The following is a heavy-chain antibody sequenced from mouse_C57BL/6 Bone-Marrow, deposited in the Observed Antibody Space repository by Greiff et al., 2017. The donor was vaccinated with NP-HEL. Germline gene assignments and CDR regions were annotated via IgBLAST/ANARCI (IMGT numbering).Heavy chain of an antibody. D-gene: IGHD1-1*01. J-gene: IGHJ1*03. Sequence: EVKLQESGPGLAKPSQTLSLTCSVTGYSITSDYWNWIRKFPGNKLEYMGYISYSGSTYYNPSLKSRISITRDTSKNQYYLQLNSVTTEDTATYYCARSHYYGSSLYWYFDVWGTGTTVTVSS. CDR3: ARSHYYGSSLYWYFDV. CDR1: GYSITSDY. CDR2: ISYSGST. V-gene: IGHV3-8*01.